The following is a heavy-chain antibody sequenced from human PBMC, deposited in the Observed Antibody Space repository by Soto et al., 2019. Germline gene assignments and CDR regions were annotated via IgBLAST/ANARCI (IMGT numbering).Heavy chain of an antibody. D-gene: IGHD4-17*01. V-gene: IGHV1-18*01. CDR3: ARDWYWDYGDQRFGY. CDR1: GYTFTSYG. J-gene: IGHJ4*02. Sequence: PSVKVSCKASGYTFTSYGISWVRQAPGQGLEWMGWISAYNGNTNYAQKLQGRVTMTTDTSTSTAYMELRSLRSDDTAVYYCARDWYWDYGDQRFGYWGQXTLVTVSS. CDR2: ISAYNGNT.